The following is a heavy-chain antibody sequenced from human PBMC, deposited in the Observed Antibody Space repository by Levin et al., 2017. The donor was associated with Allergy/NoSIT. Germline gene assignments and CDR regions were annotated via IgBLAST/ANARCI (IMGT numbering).Heavy chain of an antibody. J-gene: IGHJ4*02. CDR2: IRSKANSYAT. CDR1: GFTFSGSA. D-gene: IGHD3-16*01. Sequence: GGSLRLSCAASGFTFSGSAMHWVRQASGKGLEWVGRIRSKANSYATAYAASVKGRFTISRDDSKNTAYLQMNSLKTEDTAVYYCTAWGSPSRYWGQGTLVTVSS. CDR3: TAWGSPSRY. V-gene: IGHV3-73*01.